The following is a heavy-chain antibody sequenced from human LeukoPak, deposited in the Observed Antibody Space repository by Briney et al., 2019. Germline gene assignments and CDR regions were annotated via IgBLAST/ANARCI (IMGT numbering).Heavy chain of an antibody. CDR2: ITSDGSST. CDR1: GFTFSSYW. V-gene: IGHV3-74*01. Sequence: GGSLRLSCADSGFTFSSYWMHWVRQAPGKGLVWVSRITSDGSSTSYADSVRGRFTISRDNAKNTLYLQMNSLRAEDTAVYYCARSNHCSGGSCYSAWFDPWGQGTLVTVSS. CDR3: ARSNHCSGGSCYSAWFDP. J-gene: IGHJ5*02. D-gene: IGHD2-15*01.